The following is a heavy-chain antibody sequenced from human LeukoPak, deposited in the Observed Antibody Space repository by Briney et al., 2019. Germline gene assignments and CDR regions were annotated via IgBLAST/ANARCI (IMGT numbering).Heavy chain of an antibody. CDR1: GGSISSYY. V-gene: IGHV4-59*01. CDR3: ARGSKLYSSGWEFDY. Sequence: PSETLSLTCTVSGGSISSYYWSWIRQPPGKGLEWIGYIYYSGSTNYNPSLKSRVTISVDTSKNQFSLKLSSVTAADTAVYYCARGSKLYSSGWEFDYRGQGTLVTVSS. CDR2: IYYSGST. D-gene: IGHD6-19*01. J-gene: IGHJ4*02.